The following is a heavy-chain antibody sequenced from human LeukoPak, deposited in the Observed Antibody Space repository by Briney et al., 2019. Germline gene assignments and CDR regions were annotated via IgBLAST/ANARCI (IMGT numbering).Heavy chain of an antibody. CDR3: AKGTRWSSRGAFDI. J-gene: IGHJ3*02. V-gene: IGHV3-9*01. Sequence: PGGSLRLSCAASGFTFDDYAMHWVRQAPGKGLEWVSGISWNSGSIGYADSVKGRFTISRDNAKNSLYLQMNSLRAEDTALYYCAKGTRWSSRGAFDIWGQGTMVTVSS. D-gene: IGHD2-8*02. CDR1: GFTFDDYA. CDR2: ISWNSGSI.